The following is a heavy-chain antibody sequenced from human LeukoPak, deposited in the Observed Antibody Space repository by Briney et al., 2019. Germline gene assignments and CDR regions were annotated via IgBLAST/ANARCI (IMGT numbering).Heavy chain of an antibody. V-gene: IGHV1-18*01. CDR2: ISAYNGNT. J-gene: IGHJ1*01. CDR1: GYTFTSYG. Sequence: ASVKVSCKASGYTFTSYGISWVRQAPGQGLEWMGWISAYNGNTNYAQKLQGRVTMTTDTSTSTAYMELRSLRSDDTAVYYCARDKLDYYDSSGSDPADPEYFQHWGQGTLVTASS. CDR3: ARDKLDYYDSSGSDPADPEYFQH. D-gene: IGHD3-22*01.